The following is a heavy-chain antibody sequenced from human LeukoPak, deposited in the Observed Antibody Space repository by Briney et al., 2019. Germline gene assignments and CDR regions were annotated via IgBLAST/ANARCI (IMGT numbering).Heavy chain of an antibody. Sequence: SETLSLTCAVYGGSFSGYHWSWIRQPPGKGLEWIGEINHSGSTNYNPSLKSRVTISVDTSKNQFSLKLSSVTAADTAVYYCARCPRLYYYGSGSDFDYWGQGTLVTVSS. V-gene: IGHV4-34*01. J-gene: IGHJ4*02. CDR3: ARCPRLYYYGSGSDFDY. D-gene: IGHD3-10*01. CDR2: INHSGST. CDR1: GGSFSGYH.